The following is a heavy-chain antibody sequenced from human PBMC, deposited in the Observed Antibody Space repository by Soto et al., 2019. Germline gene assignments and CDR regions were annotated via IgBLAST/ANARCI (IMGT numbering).Heavy chain of an antibody. V-gene: IGHV4-34*01. Sequence: PSETLSLTCAVYGGSFSCYHWSWIRQPPGKGLEWIGEINHSGSTNYNPSLKSRVTISIDTSNYQFSLKLSSVTAADTAVYYCARARDFDQWAQGTQVTVSS. CDR1: GGSFSCYH. CDR3: ARARDFDQ. CDR2: INHSGST. J-gene: IGHJ4*02.